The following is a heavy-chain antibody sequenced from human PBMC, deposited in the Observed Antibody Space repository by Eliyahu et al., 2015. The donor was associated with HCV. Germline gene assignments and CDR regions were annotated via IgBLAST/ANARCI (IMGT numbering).Heavy chain of an antibody. D-gene: IGHD2-15*01. J-gene: IGHJ5*02. CDR2: ISYDGHSQ. CDR1: GFXFRGYG. CDR3: AKMIRYSDWSDGGDS. Sequence: QVQLAESGGGVVQPGTSLRLSCAASGFXFRGYGMHWVRQSPXQGLEWVAAISYDGHSQYYTASVKGRFTVSRDNSRDTLFLQMNSLRPEDTALYYCAKMIRYSDWSDGGDSWGQGTLVTVSS. V-gene: IGHV3-30*18.